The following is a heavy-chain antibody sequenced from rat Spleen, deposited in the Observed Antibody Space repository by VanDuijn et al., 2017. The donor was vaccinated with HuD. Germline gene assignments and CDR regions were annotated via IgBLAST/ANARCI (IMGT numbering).Heavy chain of an antibody. Sequence: EVQLVESGGGSVQPGRSMKLSCAASGINFSNYYMAWVRQAPTKGLEWVASISNDGGNAYYRDSVKGRFTISRDKSKHTLYLQKGSLRSKDTAAYYCARHPPYYGIDGDWFAFWGQGTLVTVS. CDR1: GINFSNYY. V-gene: IGHV5-25*01. J-gene: IGHJ3*01. CDR2: ISNDGGNA. D-gene: IGHD1-7*01. CDR3: ARHPPYYGIDGDWFAF.